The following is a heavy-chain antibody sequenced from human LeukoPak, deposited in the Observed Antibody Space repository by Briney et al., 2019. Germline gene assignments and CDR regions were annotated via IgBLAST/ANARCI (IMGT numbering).Heavy chain of an antibody. CDR3: ARDQFYYHDSSGLDY. CDR2: ISSGSSTI. J-gene: IGHJ4*02. D-gene: IGHD3-22*01. V-gene: IGHV3-48*01. CDR1: GFTFSIYS. Sequence: GGSLRLSCAASGFTFSIYSMNWVRQAPGKGLEWVSYISSGSSTIYYADSVKGRFTISRDNSKNTLYLQMNSLRAEDTAVYYCARDQFYYHDSSGLDYWGQGTLVTVSS.